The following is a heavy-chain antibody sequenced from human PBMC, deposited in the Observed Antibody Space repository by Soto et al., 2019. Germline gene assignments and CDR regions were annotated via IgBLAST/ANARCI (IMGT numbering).Heavy chain of an antibody. CDR1: GYSFTDYY. CDR3: ARGRDLVVPSAIDIDVP. Sequence: ASVKVSCKASGYSFTDYYMHWVRQAPGQGLEWMGWINPNNDDTSYAQKFQGRVTMTRDTSISTGYMEVSRLRYDDTAVYYCARGRDLVVPSAIDIDVPWGQGILLT. CDR2: INPNNDDT. J-gene: IGHJ5*02. V-gene: IGHV1-2*02. D-gene: IGHD2-8*02.